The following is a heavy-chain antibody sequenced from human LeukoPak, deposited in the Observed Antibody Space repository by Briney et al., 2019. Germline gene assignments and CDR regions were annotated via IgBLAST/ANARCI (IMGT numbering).Heavy chain of an antibody. CDR3: ARDTHIWQQLGNWFDP. D-gene: IGHD6-13*01. CDR2: IYYSGST. J-gene: IGHJ5*02. Sequence: SETLSLTCTVSGGSISSYYWSWIRQPPGKGLEWIGYIYYSGSTNYNPSLKSRVTISVDTSKNQFSLKLSSVTAADTAVYYCARDTHIWQQLGNWFDPWGQGTLVTVSS. CDR1: GGSISSYY. V-gene: IGHV4-59*12.